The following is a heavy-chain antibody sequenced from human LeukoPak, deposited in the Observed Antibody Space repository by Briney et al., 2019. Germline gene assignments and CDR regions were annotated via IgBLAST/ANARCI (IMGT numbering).Heavy chain of an antibody. Sequence: ASVKVSCKASVYTFTDYYMHWVRQAPGQGLEWMGRINPDSGGTNYAQNFQGRVTMTRDTSISTAYMELNRLTSDDTAMYYCARTNYYDSNGHFDYWGQGTRVTVSS. CDR3: ARTNYYDSNGHFDY. CDR1: VYTFTDYY. CDR2: INPDSGGT. D-gene: IGHD3-22*01. J-gene: IGHJ4*02. V-gene: IGHV1-2*06.